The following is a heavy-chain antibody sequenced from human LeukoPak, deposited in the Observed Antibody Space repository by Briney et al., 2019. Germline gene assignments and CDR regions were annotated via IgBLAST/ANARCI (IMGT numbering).Heavy chain of an antibody. CDR1: GGSISSGDYY. CDR3: ARAEPYDFWSGSRYFQH. Sequence: PSETLSLTCTVSGGSISSGDYYWSWIRQPPGKGMEGIGYIYYSGSTYYNPSLKSRVTISVDTSKNQFSLKLSSVTAADTAVYYCARAEPYDFWSGSRYFQHWGQGTLVTVSS. D-gene: IGHD3-3*01. V-gene: IGHV4-30-4*01. J-gene: IGHJ1*01. CDR2: IYYSGST.